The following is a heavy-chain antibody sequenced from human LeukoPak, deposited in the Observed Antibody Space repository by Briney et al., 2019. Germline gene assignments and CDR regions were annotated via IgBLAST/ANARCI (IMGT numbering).Heavy chain of an antibody. D-gene: IGHD4-17*01. Sequence: KTGGSLRLSGPAFGFILSDYYMSWIRQAPGKGLEWVSYISSSSSYIDYADSVKGRFTISRDNAKNSLYLQMNSLRAEDTAGYSFARVSYGDSGYFDYWGQGTLVTVS. J-gene: IGHJ4*02. CDR3: ARVSYGDSGYFDY. CDR2: ISSSSSYI. V-gene: IGHV3-11*06. CDR1: GFILSDYY.